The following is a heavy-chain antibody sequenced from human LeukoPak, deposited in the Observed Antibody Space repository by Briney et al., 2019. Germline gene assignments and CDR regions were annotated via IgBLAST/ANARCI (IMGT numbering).Heavy chain of an antibody. CDR1: GFTFSSYA. Sequence: PGGSLRLSCAASGFTFSSYAMMWVRQAPGKGLEWVSGVSGIGGSTYCGESVTGRFTISIDISKNTLYLQMNSLRAEDTAVYYCAKASGYSYGYWYYGMDVWGQGTTVTVSS. D-gene: IGHD5-18*01. J-gene: IGHJ6*02. CDR3: AKASGYSYGYWYYGMDV. CDR2: VSGIGGST. V-gene: IGHV3-23*01.